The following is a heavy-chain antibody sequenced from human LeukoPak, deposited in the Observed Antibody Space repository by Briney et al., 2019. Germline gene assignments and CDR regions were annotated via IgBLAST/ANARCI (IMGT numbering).Heavy chain of an antibody. CDR1: GFTFSSYA. J-gene: IGHJ6*02. CDR3: ARGRPPYSSRGMDV. CDR2: INHSGST. V-gene: IGHV4-34*01. Sequence: GSLRLSCAASGFTFSSYAMSWVRQAPGKGLEWIGEINHSGSTNYNPSLKSRVTISVDTSKNQFSLKLSSVTAADTAVYYCARGRPPYSSRGMDVWGQGTTVTVSS. D-gene: IGHD6-13*01.